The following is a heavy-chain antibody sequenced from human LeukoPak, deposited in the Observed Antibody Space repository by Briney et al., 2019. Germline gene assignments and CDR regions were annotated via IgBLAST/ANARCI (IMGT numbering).Heavy chain of an antibody. CDR2: INHSGST. CDR1: GGSFSGYY. J-gene: IGHJ4*02. CDR3: ARGGKHNGYSGYDFLDY. D-gene: IGHD5-12*01. Sequence: SETLSLTCAVYGGSFSGYYWSWIRQPPGKGLEWIGEINHSGSTNYNPSLKSRVTISVDTSKNQFSLKLSFVTAADTAVYYCARGGKHNGYSGYDFLDYWGQGTLVTVSS. V-gene: IGHV4-34*01.